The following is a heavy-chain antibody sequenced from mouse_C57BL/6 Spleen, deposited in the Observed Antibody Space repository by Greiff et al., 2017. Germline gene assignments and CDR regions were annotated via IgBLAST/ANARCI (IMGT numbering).Heavy chain of an antibody. V-gene: IGHV5-17*01. CDR3: AGRGREAMDY. D-gene: IGHD3-3*01. CDR2: ISSGSSTI. J-gene: IGHJ4*01. CDR1: GFTFSDYG. Sequence: EVMLVESGGGLVKPGGSLKLSCAASGFTFSDYGMHWVRQAPEKGLEWVAYISSGSSTIYYADTVTGRFTISRDNAKNTLFLQMTSLRSEDTAMYYCAGRGREAMDYWGQGTSVTVSS.